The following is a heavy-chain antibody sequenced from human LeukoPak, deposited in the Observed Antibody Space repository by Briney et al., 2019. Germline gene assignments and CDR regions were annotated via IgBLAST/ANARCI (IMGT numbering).Heavy chain of an antibody. CDR1: GYTFTGYY. CDR3: ARGGRTTVTTLDY. D-gene: IGHD4-17*01. CDR2: INPNSGGT. V-gene: IGHV1-2*02. J-gene: IGHJ4*02. Sequence: ASVKVSCTASGYTFTGYYMHWVRRAPGQGLEWMGWINPNSGGTNYAQKFQGRVTMTRDTSISTAYMELSRLRSDDTAVYYCARGGRTTVTTLDYWGQGTLVTVSS.